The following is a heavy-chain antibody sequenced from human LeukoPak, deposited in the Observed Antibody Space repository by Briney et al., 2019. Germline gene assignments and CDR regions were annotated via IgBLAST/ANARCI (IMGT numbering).Heavy chain of an antibody. D-gene: IGHD4-23*01. J-gene: IGHJ4*02. V-gene: IGHV4-61*02. CDR2: VFTRGTT. CDR3: ARGSGYGGNSD. CDR1: GDSFSTNSYY. Sequence: SETLSLTRTVSGDSFSTNSYYWSWIRQPAGKGLEWIGCVFTRGTTNYNPSLKSRVTISVDTSKNQFSLKLSSVTAADTAVYYCARGSGYGGNSDWGQGALVTVSS.